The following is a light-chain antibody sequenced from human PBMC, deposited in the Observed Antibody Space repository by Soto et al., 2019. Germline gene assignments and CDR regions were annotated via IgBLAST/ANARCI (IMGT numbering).Light chain of an antibody. V-gene: IGKV3-15*01. J-gene: IGKJ1*01. CDR3: QPYNNWPRT. Sequence: EIVLTQAPATMSVSPGERSTLSCVTSQSVASNLAWYQHKPGQAPRLLIYSSSTRAAGIPARFGGSGSGTEFTLSISSLQSEDFAVYYCQPYNNWPRTFGQGTKVEI. CDR2: SSS. CDR1: QSVASN.